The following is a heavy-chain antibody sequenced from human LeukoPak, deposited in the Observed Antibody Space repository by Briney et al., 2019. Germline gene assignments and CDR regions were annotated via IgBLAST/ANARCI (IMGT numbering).Heavy chain of an antibody. V-gene: IGHV4-31*03. J-gene: IGHJ6*02. CDR3: ARASHYGSGDKVGYYYGMDV. CDR2: IYYSGST. Sequence: TSQTLSLTCTVSGGSISSGGYYWRWIRQHPGKGLEWIGYIYYSGSTYYNPSLKSRVTISVDTSKNQFSLKLSSVTAADTAVYYCARASHYGSGDKVGYYYGMDVLGQGTTVTVSS. CDR1: GGSISSGGYY. D-gene: IGHD3-10*01.